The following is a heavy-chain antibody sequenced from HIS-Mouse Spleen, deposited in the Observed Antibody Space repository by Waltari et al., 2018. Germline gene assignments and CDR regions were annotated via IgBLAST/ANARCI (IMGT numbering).Heavy chain of an antibody. Sequence: QVQLVESGGGVVQPGRSLRLSCAASGFTFSSYAMHWVRQAPGKGLEWVGVLAYDGSKKYYADSVKGRFTISRDNSKNTLYLQMNSLRAEDTAVYYCARDSYSSSWYFDYWARERWSPSPQ. V-gene: IGHV3-30*04. CDR2: LAYDGSKK. D-gene: IGHD6-13*01. CDR3: ARDSYSSSWYFDY. CDR1: GFTFSSYA. J-gene: IGHJ4*02.